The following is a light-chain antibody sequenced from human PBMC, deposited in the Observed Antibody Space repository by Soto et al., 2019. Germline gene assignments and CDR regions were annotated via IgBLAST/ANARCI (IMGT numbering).Light chain of an antibody. J-gene: IGLJ2*01. CDR2: NYV. CDR3: QSYDSNLSGSL. CDR1: SSNIGAGYG. Sequence: QAVVTQPPSVSGAPGQRVTISCAGTSSNIGAGYGVHWYQQLPGRAPKLLIHNYVNRPSGVPDRFSGSKSGTSAPLAITGLQGEDEGDYYCQSYDSNLSGSLFGGGTKLTVL. V-gene: IGLV1-40*01.